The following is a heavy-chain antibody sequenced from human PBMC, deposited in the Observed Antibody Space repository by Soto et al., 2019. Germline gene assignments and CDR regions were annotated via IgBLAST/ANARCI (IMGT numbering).Heavy chain of an antibody. CDR2: IDPSDSYT. Sequence: PGASLKISCQGSGYSFTSHWITWVRQTPGKGLEWMGRIDPSDSYTNYSPSFQGRVTISADRSISTAFLQWSSLEASDTAIYYCARRLSGPKEEYNAYYFYGLDVWGQGTTVTVSS. CDR3: ARRLSGPKEEYNAYYFYGLDV. J-gene: IGHJ6*02. V-gene: IGHV5-10-1*01. CDR1: GYSFTSHW. D-gene: IGHD1-1*01.